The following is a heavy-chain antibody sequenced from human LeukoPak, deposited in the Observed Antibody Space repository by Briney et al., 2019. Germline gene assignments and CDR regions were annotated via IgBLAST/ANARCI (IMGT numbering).Heavy chain of an antibody. CDR1: GFTFSTYA. Sequence: GGSLRLSCAASGFTFSTYAMHWVRQAPGKGLEWVAVISYDGSNKYCADSVKGRFTISRDNSKNTLYLQMNSLRAEDTAVYYCARGPGMDVWGQGTTVTVSS. V-gene: IGHV3-30*04. CDR2: ISYDGSNK. J-gene: IGHJ6*02. CDR3: ARGPGMDV.